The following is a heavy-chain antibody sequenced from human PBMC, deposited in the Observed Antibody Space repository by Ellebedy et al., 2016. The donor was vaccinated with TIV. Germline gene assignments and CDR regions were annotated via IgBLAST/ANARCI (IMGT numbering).Heavy chain of an antibody. D-gene: IGHD2-15*01. CDR3: ARAMYCSGGDCYDYGMDV. V-gene: IGHV4-30-2*01. J-gene: IGHJ6*02. CDR1: GGSISDSY. CDR2: IYHSGST. Sequence: SETLSLXXTVSGGSISDSYWSWIRQPPGKGLEWIGYIYHSGSTYYNPSLKSRVTISVDRSKNHFSLKLSSVTAADTAVYFCARAMYCSGGDCYDYGMDVWGQGTTVTVSS.